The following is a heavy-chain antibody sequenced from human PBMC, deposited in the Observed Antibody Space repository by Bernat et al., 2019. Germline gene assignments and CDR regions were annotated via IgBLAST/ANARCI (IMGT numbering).Heavy chain of an antibody. D-gene: IGHD3-3*01. CDR3: ARADYDFWSGWGTYGMDV. V-gene: IGHV1-18*04. CDR2: ISAYNGNT. J-gene: IGHJ6*02. CDR1: GYTFTSYG. Sequence: QVQLVQSGAEVKKPGASVKVSCKASGYTFTSYGISWVRQAPGQGLEWMGWISAYNGNTNYAQKLQGRVTMTTDTSTSTAYMELRSLGSDDTAVYYCARADYDFWSGWGTYGMDVWGQGTTVTVSS.